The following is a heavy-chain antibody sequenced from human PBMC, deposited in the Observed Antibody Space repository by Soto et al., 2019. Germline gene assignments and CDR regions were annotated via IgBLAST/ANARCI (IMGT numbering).Heavy chain of an antibody. J-gene: IGHJ4*02. D-gene: IGHD6-19*01. CDR2: IYPGDSDT. CDR3: ARRHAAVAGTHFDY. Sequence: PGECLKVFCRGSGYGFTSFWIGWLRQMPGKGLEWMGIIYPGDSDTRYSPSFQGQVTISADKSISTAYLQWSSLKASDTAMYYCARRHAAVAGTHFDYWGQGTLVTVSS. V-gene: IGHV5-51*01. CDR1: GYGFTSFW.